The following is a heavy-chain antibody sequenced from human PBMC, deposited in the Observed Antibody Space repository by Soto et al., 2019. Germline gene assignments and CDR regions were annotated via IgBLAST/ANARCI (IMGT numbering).Heavy chain of an antibody. CDR1: GYTFPNYG. D-gene: IGHD3-10*01. CDR3: ARGVGSGTYYNQYTWFDP. Sequence: ASVKVSCKASGYTFPNYGISWVRQAPGQGLEWMGWINTYNGNTNHAQKFQGRVTMTTDTSTSTAYMELRSLRSDDTAVYYCARGVGSGTYYNQYTWFDPWGQGTLVNVSS. CDR2: INTYNGNT. V-gene: IGHV1-18*01. J-gene: IGHJ5*02.